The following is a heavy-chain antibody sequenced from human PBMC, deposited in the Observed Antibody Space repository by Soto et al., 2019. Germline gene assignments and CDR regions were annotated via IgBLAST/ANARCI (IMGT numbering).Heavy chain of an antibody. D-gene: IGHD1-7*01. CDR3: AKGGGTTLPLDS. V-gene: IGHV3-33*06. J-gene: IGHJ4*02. CDR1: GFTFSSYG. CDR2: IWYDGSDK. Sequence: QVQLVESGGGVVQPGRSLRLSYAASGFTFSSYGMHWVRQAPGKGLEWVAVIWYDGSDKFYADSVKGRFTISRDNSKNTLYLQMHSLTAEDTAVYYCAKGGGTTLPLDSWGQGTLVTVSS.